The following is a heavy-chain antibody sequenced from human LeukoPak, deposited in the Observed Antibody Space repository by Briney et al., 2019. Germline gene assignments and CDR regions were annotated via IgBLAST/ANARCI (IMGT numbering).Heavy chain of an antibody. D-gene: IGHD6-13*01. CDR1: GGSISSGGYY. J-gene: IGHJ3*02. V-gene: IGHV4-31*03. Sequence: PSETLSLTCTVSGGSISSGGYYWSWIRQHPGKGLEWIGYIYYSGSTYYNPSLKSRVTISVDTSKNQFSLKLSSVTAADTAVYYCARRRFKAAAVAFDIWGQGTMVTVSS. CDR2: IYYSGST. CDR3: ARRRFKAAAVAFDI.